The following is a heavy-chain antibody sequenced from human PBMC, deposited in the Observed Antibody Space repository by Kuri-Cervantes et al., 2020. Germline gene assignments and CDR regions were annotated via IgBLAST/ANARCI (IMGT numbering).Heavy chain of an antibody. CDR3: ARVGFDGLWFGELAHFDY. J-gene: IGHJ4*02. CDR1: GGSFSGYY. CDR2: IYYSGST. Sequence: SETLSLTCAVYGGSFSGYYWSWIRQPPGKGLEWIGYIYYSGSTNYNPSLKSRVTMSVDTSKNQFSLKVTFVTAADTAVYYCARVGFDGLWFGELAHFDYWGQGSLVTVSS. V-gene: IGHV4-59*12. D-gene: IGHD3-10*01.